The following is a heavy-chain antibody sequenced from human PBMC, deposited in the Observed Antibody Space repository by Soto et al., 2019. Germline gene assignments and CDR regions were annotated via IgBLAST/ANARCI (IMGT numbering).Heavy chain of an antibody. Sequence: SETLSLTCTVSGGSISSGGYYWSWIRQHPGKGLEWIGYIYYSGSTYYNPSLKSRVTISVDTSKNQFSLKLSSVTAADTAVYYCARGTGLGYCSSTSCISGQGYYYYYGMDVWGQGTTVTVSS. V-gene: IGHV4-31*03. J-gene: IGHJ6*02. D-gene: IGHD2-2*01. CDR1: GGSISSGGYY. CDR2: IYYSGST. CDR3: ARGTGLGYCSSTSCISGQGYYYYYGMDV.